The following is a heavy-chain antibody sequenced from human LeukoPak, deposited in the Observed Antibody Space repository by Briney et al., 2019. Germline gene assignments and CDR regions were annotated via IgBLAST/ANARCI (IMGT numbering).Heavy chain of an antibody. CDR2: IRYDGSNK. D-gene: IGHD2-21*01. J-gene: IGHJ4*02. V-gene: IGHV3-30*02. CDR1: GFTFSSYG. CDR3: AKNRGFGDYYFDY. Sequence: GGTLRLSCAASGFTFSSYGMSWVRQAPGKGLEWVAFIRYDGSNKYYADSVKGRFTISRDNSKNTLYLQMNSLRAEDTAVYYCAKNRGFGDYYFDYWGQGTLVTVSS.